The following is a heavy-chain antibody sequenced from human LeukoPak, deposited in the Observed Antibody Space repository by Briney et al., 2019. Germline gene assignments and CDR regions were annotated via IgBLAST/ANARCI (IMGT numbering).Heavy chain of an antibody. CDR1: GFTFRSYG. CDR3: ARQAGYYYDSSG. Sequence: GGSLRLSCAASGFTFRSYGMHWVRQAPGKGLEWVAFIRYDGSDKYYADSVKGRFTISRDNSKNTLYLQMNSLRAEDTAVYYCARQAGYYYDSSGWGQGTLVTVSS. J-gene: IGHJ4*02. V-gene: IGHV3-30*02. CDR2: IRYDGSDK. D-gene: IGHD3-22*01.